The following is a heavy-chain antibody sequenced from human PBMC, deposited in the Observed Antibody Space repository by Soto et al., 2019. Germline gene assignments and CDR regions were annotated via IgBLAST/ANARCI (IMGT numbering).Heavy chain of an antibody. CDR2: INHSGST. V-gene: IGHV4-34*01. D-gene: IGHD6-19*01. Sequence: SETLSLTCAVYGGSFSGYYWSWIRQPPGKGLEWIGEINHSGSTNYNPSLKSRVTISVDTSKNQFSLKLSSVTAADTAVYYCARDRVAVAGDYYYYGMDVWGQGTTVTVSS. CDR1: GGSFSGYY. J-gene: IGHJ6*02. CDR3: ARDRVAVAGDYYYYGMDV.